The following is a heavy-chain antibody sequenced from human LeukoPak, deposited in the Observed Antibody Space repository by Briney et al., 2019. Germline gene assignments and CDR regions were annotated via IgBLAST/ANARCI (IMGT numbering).Heavy chain of an antibody. Sequence: ASVKVSCKASGYTFIGYYTHWVRQVPGQGLEWMGRINPNNGDTNYAQKFQGRVTMTRDTSVSTAYMELSRVRSDDTAVYYCARLPNYYDSTGSFDYWGQGTLVTVSS. D-gene: IGHD3-22*01. V-gene: IGHV1-2*06. CDR3: ARLPNYYDSTGSFDY. CDR1: GYTFIGYY. CDR2: INPNNGDT. J-gene: IGHJ4*02.